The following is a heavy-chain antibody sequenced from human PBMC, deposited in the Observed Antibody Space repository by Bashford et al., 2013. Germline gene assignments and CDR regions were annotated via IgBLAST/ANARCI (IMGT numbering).Heavy chain of an antibody. Sequence: SMNTTYISYADSVKGRFTISRDNARNSLYLQMNSLRAEDTAVYYCAREGYYSGLDVWGQGTTVTVSS. CDR2: SMNTTYI. V-gene: IGHV3-21*01. CDR3: AREGYYSGLDV. J-gene: IGHJ6*02.